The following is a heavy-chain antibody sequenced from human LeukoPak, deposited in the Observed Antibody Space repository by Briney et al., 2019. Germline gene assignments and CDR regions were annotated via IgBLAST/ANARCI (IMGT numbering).Heavy chain of an antibody. V-gene: IGHV4-59*01. CDR1: GGSFSGYY. J-gene: IGHJ5*02. CDR2: IYYSGST. D-gene: IGHD3-3*01. Sequence: SETPSLTCAVYGGSFSGYYWSWIRQPPGKGLEWIGYIYYSGSTNYNPSLKSRVTISVDTSKNQFSLKLSSVTAADTAVYYCARANYDFWSGYIHWFDPWGQGTLVTVSS. CDR3: ARANYDFWSGYIHWFDP.